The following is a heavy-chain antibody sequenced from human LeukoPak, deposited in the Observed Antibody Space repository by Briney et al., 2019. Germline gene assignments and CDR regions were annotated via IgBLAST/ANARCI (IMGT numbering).Heavy chain of an antibody. CDR3: ARGLGYNYGTGQPDY. J-gene: IGHJ4*02. Sequence: GGSLRLSCAASGFSFIRYTMNCVRQAPGKGLEWVSSICSSSNYIYYADSLKGRFSLSRDSAKNSLYLQMNSVRVEDTSVYYCARGLGYNYGTGQPDYWGQGTLVSVSS. V-gene: IGHV3-21*06. CDR2: ICSSSNYI. CDR1: GFSFIRYT. D-gene: IGHD5-18*01.